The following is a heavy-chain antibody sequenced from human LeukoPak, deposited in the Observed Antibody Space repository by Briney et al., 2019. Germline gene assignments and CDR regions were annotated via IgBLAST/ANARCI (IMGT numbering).Heavy chain of an antibody. D-gene: IGHD2-21*02. J-gene: IGHJ4*02. CDR1: GGTFSSST. CDR3: ARGWLAETTVVTPYNY. V-gene: IGHV1-69*13. CDR2: ITPIFGTP. Sequence: SVTVSCKASGGTFSSSTISWVRQAPGQGLEWMGGITPIFGTPNYAQKFQGRVTITAVESLTTAYMELSSLRSEDTAIYYCARGWLAETTVVTPYNYWGQGTLVTVSS.